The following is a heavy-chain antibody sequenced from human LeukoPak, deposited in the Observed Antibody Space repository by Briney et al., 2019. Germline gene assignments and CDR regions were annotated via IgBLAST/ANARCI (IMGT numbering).Heavy chain of an antibody. Sequence: PGRSLRLSCAASGFTFSGYVMGAVRQGPGKGAEWVSSISDSGGSTYYADSVKRRFTISRDNSKNTLSLLMNSLSAEDTAVYYCAPLGTAHIHFDYWGQGTLVTVSS. CDR2: ISDSGGST. CDR1: GFTFSGYV. D-gene: IGHD5-18*01. V-gene: IGHV3-23*01. CDR3: APLGTAHIHFDY. J-gene: IGHJ4*02.